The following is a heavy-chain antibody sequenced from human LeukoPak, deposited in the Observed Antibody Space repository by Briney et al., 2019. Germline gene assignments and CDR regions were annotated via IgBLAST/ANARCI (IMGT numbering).Heavy chain of an antibody. CDR3: ARRRYYDGSGYLE. J-gene: IGHJ1*01. CDR1: GDSVSRSDSY. V-gene: IGHV4-39*01. Sequence: PSETLSLTCSVSGDSVSRSDSYLDWIRHPPGKGLEWIGTIYFSGRTYYSPSLKSRVTMSVDPSNNQFSLNLRSVTAADTAVYYCARRRYYDGSGYLEWGQGTLLSVSS. CDR2: IYFSGRT. D-gene: IGHD3-22*01.